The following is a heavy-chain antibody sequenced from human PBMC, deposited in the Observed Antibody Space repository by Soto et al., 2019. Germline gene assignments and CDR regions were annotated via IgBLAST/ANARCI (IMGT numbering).Heavy chain of an antibody. CDR1: GGTFNNYA. CDR2: ISPMFGKA. CDR3: AREVEVHTPVFGF. Sequence: QVQLVQSGAEVKRPGSSVKVSCKASGGTFNNYAINWVRQAPGQVLEWMGDISPMFGKANYAQKFQGRVKITADASTATAYLELSSLRSEDTALYYCAREVEVHTPVFGFWGQGSLVTVSS. D-gene: IGHD2-2*01. J-gene: IGHJ4*02. V-gene: IGHV1-69*01.